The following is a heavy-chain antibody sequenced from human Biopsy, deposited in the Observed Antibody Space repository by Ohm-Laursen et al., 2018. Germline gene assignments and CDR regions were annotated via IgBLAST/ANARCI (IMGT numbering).Heavy chain of an antibody. J-gene: IGHJ4*01. CDR2: INTYNGNT. CDR1: GYTFTSYG. CDR3: ARERADYKRTDY. D-gene: IGHD4-11*01. V-gene: IGHV1-18*01. Sequence: ASVKVSCKASGYTFTSYGISWVRQAPGQGLEWMGWINTYNGNTNYAQNLQGRVTMTTDTSTSTGYMELRSLRSDDTAVYYCARERADYKRTDYWGQGTLVTVSS.